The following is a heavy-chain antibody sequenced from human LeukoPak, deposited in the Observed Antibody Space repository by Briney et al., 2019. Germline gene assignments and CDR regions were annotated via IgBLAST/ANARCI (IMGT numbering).Heavy chain of an antibody. Sequence: PGGSLRLSCAASGFTFSSYWMSWVRQAPGKGLEWVANMNQDGSEKYYVDSVKGRFTISRDNAKNSLYLQMNSLRAEDTAVYYCARDISRRRGAARHGGADAFDIWGQGTMVTVSS. CDR2: MNQDGSEK. V-gene: IGHV3-7*01. J-gene: IGHJ3*02. CDR1: GFTFSSYW. D-gene: IGHD6-6*01. CDR3: ARDISRRRGAARHGGADAFDI.